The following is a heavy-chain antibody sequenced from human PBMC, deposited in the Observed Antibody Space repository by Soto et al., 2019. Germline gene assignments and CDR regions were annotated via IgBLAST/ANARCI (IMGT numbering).Heavy chain of an antibody. CDR1: GGSISSSSYY. Sequence: SETLSLTXAVSGGSISSSSYYWAWIRQPPGKGLDWIGNIYYSGTTYYNPSLKSRITISVDTSKNQFSLKLSSVTAADTAVYYCARHYPFGSGSYSPYYFDSWGQGTLVTVSS. J-gene: IGHJ4*02. CDR3: ARHYPFGSGSYSPYYFDS. D-gene: IGHD3-10*01. V-gene: IGHV4-39*01. CDR2: IYYSGTT.